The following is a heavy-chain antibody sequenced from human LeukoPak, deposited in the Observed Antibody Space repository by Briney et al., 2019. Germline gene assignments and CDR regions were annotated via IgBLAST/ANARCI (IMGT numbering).Heavy chain of an antibody. Sequence: ASVKVSCKASGYTFTSYGISWVRQAPGQGLEWMGWISAYNGNTNYAQKLQGRVTMTTDTSTSTAYMELRSLRSDDTAVYYCARENRGGTQTYYYYYYMDVWGKGTTVTVSS. J-gene: IGHJ6*03. CDR3: ARENRGGTQTYYYYYYMDV. CDR1: GYTFTSYG. CDR2: ISAYNGNT. D-gene: IGHD2-15*01. V-gene: IGHV1-18*01.